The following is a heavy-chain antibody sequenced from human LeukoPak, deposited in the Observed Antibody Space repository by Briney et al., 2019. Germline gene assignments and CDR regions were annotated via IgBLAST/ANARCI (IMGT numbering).Heavy chain of an antibody. J-gene: IGHJ6*02. CDR3: AREGKLDYGMDV. Sequence: GGSLRLSCAASGFTFDDYAMHWVRQAPGKGLEWVSGISWNSGSIGYADSVKGRFTISRDNAKNSLYLQMNSLRAEDTAVYYCAREGKLDYGMDVWGQGTTVTVSS. V-gene: IGHV3-9*01. CDR2: ISWNSGSI. CDR1: GFTFDDYA.